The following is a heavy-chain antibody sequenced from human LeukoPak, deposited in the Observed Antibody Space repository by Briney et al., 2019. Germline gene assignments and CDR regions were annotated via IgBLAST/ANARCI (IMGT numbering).Heavy chain of an antibody. D-gene: IGHD5-24*01. J-gene: IGHJ6*03. CDR3: GRGHQVFTPVYYYYMDV. Sequence: GGSLRLSCAASGFSFSNYGMHWVRRAPGKGLEWVAFIRYDGSNEYYADSVKGRFTISRDNSKNTLYLQMNSQRAEDTAVYYCGRGHQVFTPVYYYYMDVWAKGPRSPSP. CDR2: IRYDGSNE. V-gene: IGHV3-30*02. CDR1: GFSFSNYG.